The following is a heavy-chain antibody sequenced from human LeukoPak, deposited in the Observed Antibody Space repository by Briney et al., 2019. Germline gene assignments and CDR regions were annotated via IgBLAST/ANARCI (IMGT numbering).Heavy chain of an antibody. CDR1: GFTFSSYG. CDR3: AKSPWGGSDAPDY. D-gene: IGHD2-15*01. J-gene: IGHJ4*02. V-gene: IGHV3-30*18. Sequence: GGSLRLSCAASGFTFSSYGMHWVRQAPGKGLKWVAVISYDGSNKYYADSVKGRFTISRDNSKNTLYLQMNSLRAEDTAVYYCAKSPWGGSDAPDYWGQGTLVTVSS. CDR2: ISYDGSNK.